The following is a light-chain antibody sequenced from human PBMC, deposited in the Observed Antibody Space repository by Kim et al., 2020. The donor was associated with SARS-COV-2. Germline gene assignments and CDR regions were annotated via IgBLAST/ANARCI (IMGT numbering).Light chain of an antibody. CDR1: SSNIGSNT. J-gene: IGLJ2*01. Sequence: ELTQPPSASGTPGQRVTISCSGSSSNIGSNTVNWYQQLPGTAPKHLIYSNNQRPSGVPDRFSDSKSGTSASLAISGLQSEDEADYYCAAWDDSLNGVVFGGGTQLTVL. CDR3: AAWDDSLNGVV. V-gene: IGLV1-44*01. CDR2: SNN.